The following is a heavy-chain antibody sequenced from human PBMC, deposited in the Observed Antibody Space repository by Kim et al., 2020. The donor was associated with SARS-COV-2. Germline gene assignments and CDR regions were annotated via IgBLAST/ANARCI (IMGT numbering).Heavy chain of an antibody. V-gene: IGHV3-11*01. CDR1: GFTFSDYY. Sequence: GGSLRLSCAASGFTFSDYYMSWIRQAPGKGLEWVSYISSSGSTIYYADSVKGRFTISRDNAKNSLYLQMNSLRAEDTAVYYCASISAFAQQWLVWGQGTLVTVSS. D-gene: IGHD6-19*01. J-gene: IGHJ4*02. CDR3: ASISAFAQQWLV. CDR2: ISSSGSTI.